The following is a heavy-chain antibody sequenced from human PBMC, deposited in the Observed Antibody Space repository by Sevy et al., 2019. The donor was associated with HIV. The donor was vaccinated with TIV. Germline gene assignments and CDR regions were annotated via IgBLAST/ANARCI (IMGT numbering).Heavy chain of an antibody. Sequence: ASVKVSCKVSGYTLTELSIHWVRQAPGKGLEWMGGFDPEDGETIYVQKFQGRVTMTEDTSTDTAYMELRSLRSEDTAVYYCATSPDYYDSGREAFDIWGQGTMVTVSS. D-gene: IGHD3-22*01. CDR1: GYTLTELS. CDR3: ATSPDYYDSGREAFDI. V-gene: IGHV1-24*01. J-gene: IGHJ3*02. CDR2: FDPEDGET.